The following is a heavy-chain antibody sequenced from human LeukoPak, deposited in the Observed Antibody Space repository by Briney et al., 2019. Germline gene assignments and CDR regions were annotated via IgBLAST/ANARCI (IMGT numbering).Heavy chain of an antibody. CDR1: GFTFSSYA. D-gene: IGHD3-9*01. J-gene: IGHJ4*02. CDR3: AKDQDVLRYFDWLPYFNY. CDR2: ISGSGGST. V-gene: IGHV3-23*01. Sequence: GGSLRLSYAASGFTFSSYAMSWVRQAPGKGLEWVSAISGSGGSTYYADSVKGRFTISRDNSKNTLYLQMNSLRAEDTAVYYCAKDQDVLRYFDWLPYFNYWGQGTLVTVSS.